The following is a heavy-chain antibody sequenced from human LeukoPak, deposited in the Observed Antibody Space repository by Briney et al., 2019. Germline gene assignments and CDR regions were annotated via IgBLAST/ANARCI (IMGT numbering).Heavy chain of an antibody. CDR3: ARGVTYYYDSSGYLY. Sequence: PSETLSLTCNVSGGSISSYQWNWIRQPAGKGLEWIGLIYTSGSTNYNASLRSRVTISVDTSKNQFSLKLSSVTAADTAVYYCARGVTYYYDSSGYLYWGQGTLVTVSS. J-gene: IGHJ4*02. CDR1: GGSISSYQ. V-gene: IGHV4-4*07. CDR2: IYTSGST. D-gene: IGHD3-22*01.